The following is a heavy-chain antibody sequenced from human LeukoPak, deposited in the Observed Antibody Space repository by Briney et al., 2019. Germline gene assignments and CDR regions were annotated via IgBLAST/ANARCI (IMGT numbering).Heavy chain of an antibody. D-gene: IGHD3-10*01. V-gene: IGHV1-3*03. CDR2: INGENGNT. CDR3: AREVSSVGANYFDY. Sequence: ASVKVSCKASGYIFSDYTMHWVRQAPGQRLEWMGWINGENGNTKYSQELRGRVTFTSDSSATTVYMELSSLTCEDVAVYYCAREVSSVGANYFDYWGQGPLLTVSS. CDR1: GYIFSDYT. J-gene: IGHJ4*02.